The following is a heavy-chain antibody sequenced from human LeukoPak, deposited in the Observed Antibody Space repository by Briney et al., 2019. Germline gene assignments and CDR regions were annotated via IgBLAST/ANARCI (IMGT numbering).Heavy chain of an antibody. V-gene: IGHV4-38-2*01. Sequence: SETLSPTCAVSGYSISSGYYWGWFRQPPGKGLEWIGRIYHSGRTYYNPSLKSRVTISVDTSKNQFSLKLSSVTAADTAVYYCARCSGGSCYHDYWGQGTLVTVSS. CDR3: ARCSGGSCYHDY. CDR2: IYHSGRT. D-gene: IGHD2-15*01. CDR1: GYSISSGYY. J-gene: IGHJ4*02.